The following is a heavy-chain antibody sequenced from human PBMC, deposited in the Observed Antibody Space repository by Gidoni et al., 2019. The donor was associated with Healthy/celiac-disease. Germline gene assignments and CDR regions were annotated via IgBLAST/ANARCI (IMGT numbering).Heavy chain of an antibody. Sequence: QLQLQESGPGLVKPSETLSLTCTVSGGSISSSSYYWGWIRQPPGQGLEWIGSIYYSGSTYYNPSLKSRVTISVDTSKNQFSLKLSSVTAADTAVYYCARLGSSWYIDYWGQGTLVTVSS. CDR2: IYYSGST. CDR3: ARLGSSWYIDY. J-gene: IGHJ4*02. V-gene: IGHV4-39*01. CDR1: GGSISSSSYY. D-gene: IGHD6-13*01.